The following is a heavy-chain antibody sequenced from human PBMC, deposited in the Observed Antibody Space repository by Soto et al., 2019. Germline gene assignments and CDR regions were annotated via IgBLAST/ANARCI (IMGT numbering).Heavy chain of an antibody. CDR1: GFTFSRNW. J-gene: IGHJ4*02. CDR3: DAWGGDDEGFY. V-gene: IGHV3-7*01. D-gene: IGHD5-12*01. CDR2: IKQDGSET. Sequence: GGSLRLSCAASGFTFSRNWMSWVRQAPGKGLEWVANIKQDGSETYYVDSVKGRFTISRDNAKNSLYLQMNSLRVEDTGVYYCDAWGGDDEGFYWGQGTLVTISS.